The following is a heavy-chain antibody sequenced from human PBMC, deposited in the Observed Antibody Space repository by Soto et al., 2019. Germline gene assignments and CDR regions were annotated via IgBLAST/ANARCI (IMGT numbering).Heavy chain of an antibody. V-gene: IGHV4-34*01. CDR3: ARATKVSGSAQTRPDF. D-gene: IGHD6-6*01. CDR2: ISPSGTT. Sequence: PSETLSLTCSLYSGSLSGYYWSWIRQPAWKGLEWVGEISPSGTTNYSPSLKSRVSISVDTSKNQFSLNLTSLTAADTAVYYCARATKVSGSAQTRPDFWGQGSLVTVSS. CDR1: SGSLSGYY. J-gene: IGHJ4*02.